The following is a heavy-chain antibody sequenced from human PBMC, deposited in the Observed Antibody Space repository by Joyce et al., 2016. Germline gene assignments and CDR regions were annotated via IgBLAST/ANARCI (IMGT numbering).Heavy chain of an antibody. CDR3: ARRSGIPAGRRPGAFDM. V-gene: IGHV3-30*04. D-gene: IGHD6-13*01. CDR2: ISYDGPNK. CDR1: GSIFSGYA. J-gene: IGHJ3*02. Sequence: QEQLEESGGGVVQPGTSLRLSCTASGSIFSGYAMNWVRQAPGKGLEWVAIISYDGPNKFYADSVSGRFTISRDNYKNTLFLQMNSLTIEDAGVYYCARRSGIPAGRRPGAFDMWGQGTVVTVSS.